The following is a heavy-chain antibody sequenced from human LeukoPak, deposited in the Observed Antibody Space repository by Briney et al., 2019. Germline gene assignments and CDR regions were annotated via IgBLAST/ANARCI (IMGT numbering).Heavy chain of an antibody. CDR1: GFTVSSNY. J-gene: IGHJ4*02. CDR2: IYSGGST. D-gene: IGHD1-26*01. CDR3: ARDLDEWGYFDY. V-gene: IGHV3-66*01. Sequence: PGGSLRLSCAASGFTVSSNYMSWVRQAPGRGLEWVSVIYSGGSTYYADSVKGRFTISRDNSKNTLYLQMNSLRAEDTAVYYCARDLDEWGYFDYWGQGTLVTVSS.